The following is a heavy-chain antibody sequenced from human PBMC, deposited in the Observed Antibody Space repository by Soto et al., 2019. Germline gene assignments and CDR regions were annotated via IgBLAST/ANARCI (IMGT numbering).Heavy chain of an antibody. D-gene: IGHD6-13*01. Sequence: GGSLRLSCAASGFTVSSHEMNWVRQAPGKGLEWVSYISSSGSTIYYADSVKGRFTISRDNAKNSLYLQMNSLRAEDTAVYYCARDKLAGRTWFDPWGQGTLVTVSS. CDR3: ARDKLAGRTWFDP. CDR2: ISSSGSTI. V-gene: IGHV3-48*03. J-gene: IGHJ5*02. CDR1: GFTVSSHE.